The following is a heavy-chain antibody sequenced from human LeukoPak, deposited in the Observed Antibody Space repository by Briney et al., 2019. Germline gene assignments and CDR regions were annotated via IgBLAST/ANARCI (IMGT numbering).Heavy chain of an antibody. CDR3: VRARFTTFVYY. CDR1: GFTFSSYA. Sequence: KPGGSLRLSRAASGFTFSSYAMSWVRQAPGKGLEWVSGISDSGGNTYYADSVKGRFTISRDNAKNSLSLQMNNLSVDDTAVYYCVRARFTTFVYYWGQGTLVTVSS. V-gene: IGHV3-23*01. CDR2: ISDSGGNT. D-gene: IGHD1-1*01. J-gene: IGHJ4*02.